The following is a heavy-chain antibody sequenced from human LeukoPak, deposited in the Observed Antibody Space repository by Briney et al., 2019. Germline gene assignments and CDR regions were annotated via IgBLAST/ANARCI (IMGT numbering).Heavy chain of an antibody. CDR1: GFTFSSYS. CDR3: ARDPTPAIFGVVMDYMDV. CDR2: ISSSSSYI. Sequence: PGGSLRLSCAASGFTFSSYSMNWVRQAPGKGLEWVSSISSSSSYIYYADSVKGRFTISRDNAKNSLYLQMNSLRAEDTAVYYCARDPTPAIFGVVMDYMDVWGKGTTVTVSS. D-gene: IGHD3-3*01. J-gene: IGHJ6*03. V-gene: IGHV3-21*01.